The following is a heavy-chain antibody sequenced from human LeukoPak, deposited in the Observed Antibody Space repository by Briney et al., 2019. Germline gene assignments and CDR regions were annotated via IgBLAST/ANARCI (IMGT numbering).Heavy chain of an antibody. CDR2: IASDGRDK. V-gene: IGHV3-30*18. D-gene: IGHD6-13*01. CDR1: GFTFSSYA. CDR3: AKDSKVGAADYYFDY. Sequence: PGGSLRLSCAASGFTFSSYAMHWVRQAPGRGLEWLAVIASDGRDKHCTDSVKGRFTISRDNSKNTLYLQMNSLRAEDTAVYFCAKDSKVGAADYYFDYWGQGTLVTVSS. J-gene: IGHJ4*02.